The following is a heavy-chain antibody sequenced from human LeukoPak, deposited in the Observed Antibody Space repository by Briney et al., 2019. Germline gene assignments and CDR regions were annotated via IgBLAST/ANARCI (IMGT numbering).Heavy chain of an antibody. J-gene: IGHJ3*02. CDR2: IGTAGDT. V-gene: IGHV3-13*04. D-gene: IGHD3-10*01. CDR3: ARGRGWGTFDI. Sequence: PWGSLSLSCAASGFPFSSYDMHWVRQGTGKGLEWVSAIGTAGDTYYPGSVKGRFTTSRENAKNSLYLQMNSLRVGDTAVYYCARGRGWGTFDIWGEGTMVTVSS. CDR1: GFPFSSYD.